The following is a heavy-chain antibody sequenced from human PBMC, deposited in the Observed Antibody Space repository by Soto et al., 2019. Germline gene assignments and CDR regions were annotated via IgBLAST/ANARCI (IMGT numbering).Heavy chain of an antibody. CDR1: GFTFSSYA. J-gene: IGHJ4*02. CDR3: ARGPGSSPPAN. CDR2: ISYDGSNK. V-gene: IGHV3-30-3*01. Sequence: QVQLVESGGGVVQPGRSLRLSCAASGFTFSSYAMHWVRQAPGKGLEWVAVISYDGSNKYYADSVKGRFTISRDNSKNTLYLQMNSLRAEDTAVYYCARGPGSSPPANWGQGTLVTVSS. D-gene: IGHD6-19*01.